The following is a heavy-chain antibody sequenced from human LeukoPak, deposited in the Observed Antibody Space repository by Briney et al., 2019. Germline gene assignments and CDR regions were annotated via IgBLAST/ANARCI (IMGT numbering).Heavy chain of an antibody. CDR3: ARDRRDGYNYYFDY. Sequence: SETLSLTCTVSGGSISSYYWSWIRQPPGKGLEWSGYIYYSGSTNYNPSLKSRVTISVDTSKNQFSLKLSSVTAADTAVYYCARDRRDGYNYYFDYWGQGTLVAVSS. D-gene: IGHD5-24*01. CDR1: GGSISSYY. J-gene: IGHJ4*02. CDR2: IYYSGST. V-gene: IGHV4-59*01.